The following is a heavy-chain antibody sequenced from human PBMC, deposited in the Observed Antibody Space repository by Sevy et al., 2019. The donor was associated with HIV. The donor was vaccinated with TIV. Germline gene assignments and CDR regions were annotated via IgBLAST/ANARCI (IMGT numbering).Heavy chain of an antibody. V-gene: IGHV1-2*02. Sequence: ASVKVSCKASGYTFAGYYMHWVRQAPGQGLEWMGWINPNSGVTKYAQKFQCTVTMTRNTSISTAYMELSRLRSDDTAVYFCVRESTYSSSWSRVWFDPWGQGTLVTVSS. CDR2: INPNSGVT. D-gene: IGHD6-13*01. CDR1: GYTFAGYY. J-gene: IGHJ5*02. CDR3: VRESTYSSSWSRVWFDP.